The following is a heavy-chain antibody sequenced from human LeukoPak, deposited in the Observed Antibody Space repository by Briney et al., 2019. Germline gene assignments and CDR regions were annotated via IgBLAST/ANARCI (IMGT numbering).Heavy chain of an antibody. D-gene: IGHD7-27*01. J-gene: IGHJ4*02. V-gene: IGHV3-23*01. Sequence: GGSLRLSCAASGFTFSNYEMNWVRQAPGKGLEWVSAISGSGGSTYYADSVKGRFTISRDNSKNTLYLQMNSLRAEDTAVYYCAKEVLNWGTRLLDYWGQGTLVTVSS. CDR3: AKEVLNWGTRLLDY. CDR2: ISGSGGST. CDR1: GFTFSNYE.